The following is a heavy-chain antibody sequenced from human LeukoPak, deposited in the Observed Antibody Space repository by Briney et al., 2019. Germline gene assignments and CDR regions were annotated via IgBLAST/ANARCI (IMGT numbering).Heavy chain of an antibody. CDR3: AKGRITVALYYGMDV. V-gene: IGHV3-23*01. CDR2: IGGSGGRT. J-gene: IGHJ6*02. D-gene: IGHD6-19*01. Sequence: GGSLRLSCAASGFTFKSYAMNWVRQAPGKGLEWVSSIGGSGGRTYYADSVTGRFTISRDNSKNTVYLQMNSLRAADTAVYYCAKGRITVALYYGMDVWGQGTTVTVFS. CDR1: GFTFKSYA.